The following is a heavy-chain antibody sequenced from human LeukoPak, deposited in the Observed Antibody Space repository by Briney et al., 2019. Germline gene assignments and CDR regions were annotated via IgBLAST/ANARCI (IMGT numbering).Heavy chain of an antibody. Sequence: GASVKVSCKASGYTFTGYYMHWVRQAPGQGLEWMGWINPNSGGTNYAQKFQGRVTMTRDTSISTAYMELSRLRSDDTAVYFCARDPGVRSPYYFDYWGQGTLVTVSS. CDR3: ARDPGVRSPYYFDY. D-gene: IGHD3-3*01. J-gene: IGHJ4*02. CDR1: GYTFTGYY. CDR2: INPNSGGT. V-gene: IGHV1-2*02.